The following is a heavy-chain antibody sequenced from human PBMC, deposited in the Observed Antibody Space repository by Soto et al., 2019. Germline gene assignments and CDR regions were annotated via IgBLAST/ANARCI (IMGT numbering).Heavy chain of an antibody. V-gene: IGHV4-34*01. Sequence: SETLSLTCAVYGGSFSGYYWSWIRQPPGKGLEWIGEINHSGSTNYNPSLKSRVTISVDTSKNQFSLKLSSVTAADTAVYYCAMWNVDTAMVTYFDYWGQRTLVTVSS. D-gene: IGHD5-18*01. J-gene: IGHJ4*02. CDR2: INHSGST. CDR3: AMWNVDTAMVTYFDY. CDR1: GGSFSGYY.